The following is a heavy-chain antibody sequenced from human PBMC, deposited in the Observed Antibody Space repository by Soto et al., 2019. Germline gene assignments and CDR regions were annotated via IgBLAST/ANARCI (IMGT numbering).Heavy chain of an antibody. J-gene: IGHJ6*03. CDR3: ARQRILQQLVWNYYYMDV. D-gene: IGHD6-13*01. CDR2: IYWDDDK. Sequence: GSGPTLVNPTQTLTLTCTFSGFSLSTSGVGVGWIRQPPGKALEWLALIYWDDDKRYSPSLKSRLTITKDTSKNQVVLTMTNMDPVDTATYYCARQRILQQLVWNYYYMDVWGKGTTVTVS. CDR1: GFSLSTSGVG. V-gene: IGHV2-5*02.